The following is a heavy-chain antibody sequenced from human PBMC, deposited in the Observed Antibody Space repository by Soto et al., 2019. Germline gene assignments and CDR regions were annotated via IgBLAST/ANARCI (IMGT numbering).Heavy chain of an antibody. CDR3: ARDEKGARTTNIDY. D-gene: IGHD1-1*01. V-gene: IGHV3-33*01. Sequence: GGSLRLSCAASGFTFSSYGMHWVRQAPGKGLEWVAVIWYDGSNKYYADSVKGRFTISRDNSKNTLYLQMNSLRAEDTAVYYCARDEKGARTTNIDYWGQGTLVTVSS. CDR2: IWYDGSNK. J-gene: IGHJ4*02. CDR1: GFTFSSYG.